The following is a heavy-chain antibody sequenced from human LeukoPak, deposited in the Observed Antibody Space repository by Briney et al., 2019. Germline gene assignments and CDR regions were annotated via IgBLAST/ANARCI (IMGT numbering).Heavy chain of an antibody. Sequence: SETRSLTCTVSGGSISSYYWSWIRQPPGKGLEWIGYIYYSGSTNYNPSLKSRVTISVDTSKNHFSLKLSSVTAADTAVYYCARHRYYDSSGYYYGVIYDYWGQGTLVTVSS. J-gene: IGHJ4*02. V-gene: IGHV4-59*08. D-gene: IGHD3-22*01. CDR1: GGSISSYY. CDR3: ARHRYYDSSGYYYGVIYDY. CDR2: IYYSGST.